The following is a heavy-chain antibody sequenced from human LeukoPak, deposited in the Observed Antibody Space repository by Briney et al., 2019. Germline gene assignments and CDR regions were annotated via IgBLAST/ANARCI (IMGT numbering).Heavy chain of an antibody. CDR1: GGSISSGSYY. Sequence: PSETLSLTCTVSGGSISSGSYYWSWIRQPAGKGLEWIGRIYTSGSTNYNPSLKSRVTISVDTSKNQFSLKLSSVTAADTAVYYCARGTVARPEDFDYWGQGTLVTVSS. CDR3: ARGTVARPEDFDY. V-gene: IGHV4-61*02. CDR2: IYTSGST. J-gene: IGHJ4*02. D-gene: IGHD6-19*01.